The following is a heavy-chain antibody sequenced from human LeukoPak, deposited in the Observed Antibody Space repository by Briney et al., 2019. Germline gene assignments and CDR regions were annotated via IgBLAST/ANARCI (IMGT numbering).Heavy chain of an antibody. CDR1: GYTFTNYD. CDR2: VNPNSGNT. CDR3: ARGMVGSYHYYYYMDV. Sequence: GASVKVSCKASGYTFTNYDINWVRQATGQGLEWMGWVNPNSGNTGYAQKFQGRVTITRSTSINTAYMELSSLRSEDTAVYYCARGMVGSYHYYYYMDVWGKGTTVTVSS. D-gene: IGHD1-26*01. J-gene: IGHJ6*03. V-gene: IGHV1-8*03.